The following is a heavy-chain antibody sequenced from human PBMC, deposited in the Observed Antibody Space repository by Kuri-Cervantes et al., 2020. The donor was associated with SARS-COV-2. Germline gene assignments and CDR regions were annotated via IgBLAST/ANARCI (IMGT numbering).Heavy chain of an antibody. CDR3: AGDQYYYYGMDV. CDR1: GGSFSGYY. Sequence: SETLSLTCAVYGGSFSGYYWSWIRQPPGKGLEWIGEINHSGSTNYNPSLKSRVTISVDTSKNQFSLKLSSVTAADTAVYYCAGDQYYYYGMDVWGQGTTVTVSS. V-gene: IGHV4-34*01. J-gene: IGHJ6*02. CDR2: INHSGST.